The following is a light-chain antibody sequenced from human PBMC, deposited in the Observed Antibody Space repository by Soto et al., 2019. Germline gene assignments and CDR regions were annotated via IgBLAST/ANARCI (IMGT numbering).Light chain of an antibody. CDR1: QSVSSS. CDR3: HHKWT. CDR2: GAS. V-gene: IGKV3-15*01. J-gene: IGKJ1*01. Sequence: EIVMTQSPATLSVSPGERATLSCRASQSVSSSLAWYQQKPGQAPRLLIYGASTRATGIPGRFSGSGFGTEFTLTISSLQSEDFAVYYCHHKWTFGQGTKVDIK.